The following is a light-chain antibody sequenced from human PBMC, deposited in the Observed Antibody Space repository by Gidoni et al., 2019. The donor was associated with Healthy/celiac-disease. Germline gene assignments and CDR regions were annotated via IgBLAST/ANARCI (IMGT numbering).Light chain of an antibody. CDR2: KDS. CDR3: QAWDSSTHVV. CDR1: KLGDKY. Sequence: SYELTQPPSVSVSQGQTASITCSGDKLGDKYACWYQKKPGQSPMLLIYKDSKRPSGIHERFSGYNSGNTATLTISGTQAMDEADYYCQAWDSSTHVVFGGGTKLTVL. V-gene: IGLV3-1*01. J-gene: IGLJ2*01.